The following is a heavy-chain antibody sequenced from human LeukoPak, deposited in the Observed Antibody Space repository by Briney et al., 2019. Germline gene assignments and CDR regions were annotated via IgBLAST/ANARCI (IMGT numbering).Heavy chain of an antibody. Sequence: GGSLRLSCGASGFIFTTYWMHWVRQAPGKGLVWVSRVNSDGSSTRYADSVKGRFTVSRDNARNTLSLQMNSLRAEDTAVYYCAREAFNYGDHYFDYWGQGTLVTVSS. CDR3: AREAFNYGDHYFDY. CDR1: GFIFTTYW. CDR2: VNSDGSST. V-gene: IGHV3-74*01. J-gene: IGHJ4*02. D-gene: IGHD4-17*01.